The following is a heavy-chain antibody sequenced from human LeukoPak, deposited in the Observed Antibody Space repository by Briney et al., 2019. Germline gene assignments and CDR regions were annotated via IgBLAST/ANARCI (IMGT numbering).Heavy chain of an antibody. V-gene: IGHV4-4*09. J-gene: IGHJ4*02. D-gene: IGHD3-10*01. Sequence: SETLSLTCTVSGGSISGYYWSWIRQPPGKGLEFIGYIYTSGSTNYNPSLKSRVAVSVDTSKNQFSLNLSSVTAADTAVYYCARGASNYYGSVVYYYWGQGTLVTVSS. CDR1: GGSISGYY. CDR3: ARGASNYYGSVVYYY. CDR2: IYTSGST.